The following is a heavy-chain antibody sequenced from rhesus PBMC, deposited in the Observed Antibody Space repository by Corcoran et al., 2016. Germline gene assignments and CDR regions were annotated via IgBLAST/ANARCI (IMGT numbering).Heavy chain of an antibody. CDR1: GGSISSGYG. CDR2: IYSSTGNT. D-gene: IGHD4-35*01. CDR3: ARETVTTPFDY. Sequence: QVQLQESGPGLVKPSETLSLTCAVSGGSISSGYGWGWIRQPPGKGMEWIVNIYSSTGNTYYDHSLNSRFTSSKDTSKNQFSLKCSAVTAADTAVYYWARETVTTPFDYWGQGVLVTVSS. V-gene: IGHV4S7*01. J-gene: IGHJ4*01.